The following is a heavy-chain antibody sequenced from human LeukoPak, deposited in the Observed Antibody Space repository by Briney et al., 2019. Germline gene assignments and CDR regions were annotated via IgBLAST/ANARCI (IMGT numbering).Heavy chain of an antibody. CDR2: ISAYNGNT. Sequence: GASVKVSCKASGYTFTSYGISWVRQAPGQGLEWMGWISAYNGNTNYAQKLQGRVTMTTDTSTSTAYMELRSLRSDDTAVYYCARALYCSSTSCSGVFDYWGQGTLVTVSS. V-gene: IGHV1-18*01. CDR1: GYTFTSYG. CDR3: ARALYCSSTSCSGVFDY. D-gene: IGHD2-2*01. J-gene: IGHJ4*02.